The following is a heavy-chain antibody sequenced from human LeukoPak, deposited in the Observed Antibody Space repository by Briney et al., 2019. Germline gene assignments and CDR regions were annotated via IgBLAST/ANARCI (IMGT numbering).Heavy chain of an antibody. J-gene: IGHJ6*03. CDR3: TRPYYDFWSGYYSVGMSNYYYMDV. V-gene: IGHV3-73*01. CDR2: IRSKANSYAT. Sequence: GGSLRLSCAASGFTFSGSAMHWVRQASGKGLEWVGRIRSKANSYATAYAASVKGRFTISRDDSKNTAYLQMNSLKTEDTAVYYCTRPYYDFWSGYYSVGMSNYYYMDVWGKGTTVTVSS. D-gene: IGHD3-3*01. CDR1: GFTFSGSA.